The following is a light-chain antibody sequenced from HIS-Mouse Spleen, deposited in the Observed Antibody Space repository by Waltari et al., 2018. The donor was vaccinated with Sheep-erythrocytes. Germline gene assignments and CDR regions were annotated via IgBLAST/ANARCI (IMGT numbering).Light chain of an antibody. Sequence: QSALTQPRSVSGSPGQSVTISCTGTSSCVGGYTYFSWYKNHPGKPPKLMIYDVSKRPSGVPDRFSGSKSGNTASLTISGLQAEDEADYYCCSYAGSYNHVFATGTKVTVL. J-gene: IGLJ1*01. CDR1: SSCVGGYTY. CDR3: CSYAGSYNHV. V-gene: IGLV2-11*01. CDR2: DVS.